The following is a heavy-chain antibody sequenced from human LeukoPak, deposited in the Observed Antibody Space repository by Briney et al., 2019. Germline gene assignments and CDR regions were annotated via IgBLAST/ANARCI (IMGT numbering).Heavy chain of an antibody. CDR2: ISAYSGGT. Sequence: ASVKVSCKASGYTFTSYGISWVRQAPGQGLEWMGWISAYSGGTNYAQKFQGRVTMTRDTSISTAYMELSRLRSDDTAVYYCASYSGSRGGFDYWGQGTLVTVSS. CDR1: GYTFTSYG. J-gene: IGHJ4*02. V-gene: IGHV1-2*02. D-gene: IGHD1-26*01. CDR3: ASYSGSRGGFDY.